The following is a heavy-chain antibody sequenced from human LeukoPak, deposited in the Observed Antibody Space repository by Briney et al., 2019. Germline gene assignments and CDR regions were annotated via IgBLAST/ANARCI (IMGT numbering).Heavy chain of an antibody. CDR2: IQYSGST. Sequence: SETLSLTCTVSGGSSSSYYWSWIRQPPGKGLEWIGYIQYSGSTNYNPSLKSRVTISVDTSKNPFSLRLSAVTAADTAVYYCARHVGRSSGSYPFDYWGQGTLVTVSS. CDR3: ARHVGRSSGSYPFDY. V-gene: IGHV4-59*08. D-gene: IGHD3-10*01. CDR1: GGSSSSYY. J-gene: IGHJ4*02.